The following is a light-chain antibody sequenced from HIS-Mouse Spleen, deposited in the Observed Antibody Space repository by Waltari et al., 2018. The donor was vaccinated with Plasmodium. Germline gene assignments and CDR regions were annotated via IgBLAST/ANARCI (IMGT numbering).Light chain of an antibody. J-gene: IGKJ1*01. V-gene: IGKV1-39*01. CDR2: AAS. CDR1: QSISNY. CDR3: QQRYSTWT. Sequence: DIQMTQSPSSLSASVGARLTITCRESQSISNYLNWYQQKPGKAPKFLVYAASTLQSGVPSRFSGTGAGTDFTLTISSQQPEDFATYYCQQRYSTWTFGQGTKVEIK.